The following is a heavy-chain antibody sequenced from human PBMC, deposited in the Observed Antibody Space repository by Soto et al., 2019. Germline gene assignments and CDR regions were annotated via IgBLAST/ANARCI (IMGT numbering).Heavy chain of an antibody. CDR1: GGSFSGYY. CDR2: INHSGST. D-gene: IGHD3-3*01. V-gene: IGHV4-34*01. J-gene: IGHJ6*02. Sequence: SETLSLTCAVYGGSFSGYYWSWIRQPPGKGLEWIGEINHSGSTNYNPSLKSRVTISVDTSKNQFSLKLSSVTAADTAVYYCARVKAWEWLLYYYYGMDVWGQGTTVTVSS. CDR3: ARVKAWEWLLYYYYGMDV.